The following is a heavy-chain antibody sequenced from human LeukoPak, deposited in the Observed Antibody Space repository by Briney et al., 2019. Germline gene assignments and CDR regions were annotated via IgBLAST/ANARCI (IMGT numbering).Heavy chain of an antibody. CDR3: ARESIAAVMFDP. CDR1: GYTFTGYY. CDR2: INPNSGGT. V-gene: IGHV1-2*02. D-gene: IGHD6-6*01. Sequence: ASVKVSCKASGYTFTGYYMHWVRQAPGQGLEWMGWINPNSGGTNYAQKFQGRVTMTRDTSISTAYMELSRLRSDDTAVYCCARESIAAVMFDPWGQGTLVTVSS. J-gene: IGHJ5*02.